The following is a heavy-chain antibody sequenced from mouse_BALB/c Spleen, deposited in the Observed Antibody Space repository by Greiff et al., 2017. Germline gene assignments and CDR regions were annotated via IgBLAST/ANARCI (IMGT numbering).Heavy chain of an antibody. V-gene: IGHV1S81*02. J-gene: IGHJ4*01. CDR3: ATAYDENAMDY. CDR2: INPSNGRT. Sequence: VQLQQPGAELVKPGASVKLSCKASGYTFTSYCMHWVKQRPGQGLEWIGEINPSNGRTNYNEKFKSKATLTVDKSSSTAYMQLSSLTSEDSAVYYCATAYDENAMDYWGQGTSVTVSS. D-gene: IGHD2-3*01. CDR1: GYTFTSYC.